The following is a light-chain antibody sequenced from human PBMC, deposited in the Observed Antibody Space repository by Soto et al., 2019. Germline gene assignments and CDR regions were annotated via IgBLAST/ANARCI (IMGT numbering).Light chain of an antibody. J-gene: IGKJ4*01. CDR3: QQYYSTPVT. V-gene: IGKV1-5*03. CDR2: KAS. CDR1: QSISSW. Sequence: DIQMTQSPSTLSASVGDRVTITCRASQSISSWLAWYQQKPGKASKLLIYKASSLRSEIPSRFSGSGSGTDFTLTINTLQAEDVAIYYCQQYYSTPVTFGGGTKVDI.